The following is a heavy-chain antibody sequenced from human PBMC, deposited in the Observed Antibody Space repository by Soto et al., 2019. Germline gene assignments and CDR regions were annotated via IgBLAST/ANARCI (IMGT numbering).Heavy chain of an antibody. Sequence: EVPLLESGGGLVQPGGSLRLSCAASGFTFSSYAMSWVRQAPGKGLEWVSAISGSGGSTYYADSVKGRFTISRDNSSSTVYLQMSSVGAKDTAVYYCAKQPGTSEIIVVPYLDYWGQVTLVTVSS. V-gene: IGHV3-23*01. CDR1: GFTFSSYA. D-gene: IGHD2-15*01. CDR3: AKQPGTSEIIVVPYLDY. CDR2: ISGSGGST. J-gene: IGHJ4*02.